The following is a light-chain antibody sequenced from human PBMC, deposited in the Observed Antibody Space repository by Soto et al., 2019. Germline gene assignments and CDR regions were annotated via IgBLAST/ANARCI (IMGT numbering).Light chain of an antibody. CDR3: HQYHTTPFT. CDR1: QNLFYSSSNKNY. CDR2: WAS. J-gene: IGKJ4*01. V-gene: IGKV4-1*01. Sequence: DIVMTQSPDSLAVSRGERATLKCKSSQNLFYSSSNKNYLGWYQQKPGQPPKLLLYWASTRESGVPDRFSGGGSGTEFTLTISSLQAEDVAVYYCHQYHTTPFTFGGGTKVDIK.